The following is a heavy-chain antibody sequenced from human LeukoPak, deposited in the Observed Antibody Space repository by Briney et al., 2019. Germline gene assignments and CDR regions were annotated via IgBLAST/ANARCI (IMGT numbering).Heavy chain of an antibody. J-gene: IGHJ4*02. CDR3: AKRPSDYGDYVSYFDF. Sequence: GGSLRLSCAASGFSFISYGMHWVRQAPGKGLEWVGVISDDGRSKDYADSVKGRFTISRDNSKDTLYLQMNSLRAEDTAVYYCAKRPSDYGDYVSYFDFWGRGTLVTVSS. V-gene: IGHV3-30*18. CDR2: ISDDGRSK. CDR1: GFSFISYG. D-gene: IGHD4-17*01.